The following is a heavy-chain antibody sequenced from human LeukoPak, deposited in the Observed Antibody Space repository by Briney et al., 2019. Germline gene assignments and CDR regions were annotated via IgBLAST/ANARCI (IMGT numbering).Heavy chain of an antibody. CDR1: GDTISSNSAV. CDR3: ARSLDRKMDV. CDR2: TYYRSKWFN. Sequence: SQNPSLTCAISGDTISSNSAVWYWFRQSPSRGLEWLGRTYYRSKWFNDYAVSVKSRVIFNADTSKNQFSLHLNSVTPEDTAVYYCARSLDRKMDVWGQGTTVTVSS. J-gene: IGHJ6*02. V-gene: IGHV6-1*01.